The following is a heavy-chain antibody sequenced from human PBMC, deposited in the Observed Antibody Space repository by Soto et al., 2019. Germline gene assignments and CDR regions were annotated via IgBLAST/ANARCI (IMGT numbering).Heavy chain of an antibody. J-gene: IGHJ3*01. CDR2: IYLGGSI. D-gene: IGHD6-19*01. CDR1: GASISSYY. CDR3: AREEGGWYGAFDL. V-gene: IGHV4-59*01. Sequence: SETLSLTCSVSGASISSYYYTWIRQTPGKGLEWIGYIYLGGSINYNPSFKSRVIISVDTSKNQFSVRLSSVTAADTAVYYCAREEGGWYGAFDLWGQGTTVTVSS.